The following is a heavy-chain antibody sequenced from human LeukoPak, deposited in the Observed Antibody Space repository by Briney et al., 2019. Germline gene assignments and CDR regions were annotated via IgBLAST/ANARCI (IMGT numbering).Heavy chain of an antibody. Sequence: PGGSLRLSCAASGFTFDDYAMHWVRQAPGKGLEWVSYISSSGSTIYYADSVKGRFTISRDNAKNSLYLQMNSLRAEDTAVYYCARQTGAYYYYMDVWGKGTTVTVSS. J-gene: IGHJ6*03. CDR2: ISSSGSTI. V-gene: IGHV3-11*04. D-gene: IGHD7-27*01. CDR1: GFTFDDYA. CDR3: ARQTGAYYYYMDV.